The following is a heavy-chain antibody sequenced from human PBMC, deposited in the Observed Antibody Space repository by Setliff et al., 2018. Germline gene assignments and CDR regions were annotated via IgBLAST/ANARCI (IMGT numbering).Heavy chain of an antibody. CDR1: GGSIDSGDYY. J-gene: IGHJ2*01. D-gene: IGHD3-22*01. V-gene: IGHV4-30-4*08. CDR3: ARAVDSSGYFPFWYFDL. CDR2: IYFSGST. Sequence: SETLSLTCTVSGGSIDSGDYYWNWIRQPPGKGLEWIGYIYFSGSTYYNPSLKSRVTLSLDTSKNQFSLKLNSVTAADTALYFCARAVDSSGYFPFWYFDLWGRGTPVTVSS.